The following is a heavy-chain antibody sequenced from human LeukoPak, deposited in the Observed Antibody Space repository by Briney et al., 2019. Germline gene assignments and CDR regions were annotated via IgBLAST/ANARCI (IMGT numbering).Heavy chain of an antibody. CDR3: ARGGQNYYYYYMDV. Sequence: GESLKISCTASGYSFTAYWIAWVRQMPGKTPEWMGSIYPGDSDTKYSPSFQGQVTISVDNSITTAYLQWNSMKASDTAMYYCARGGQNYYYYYMDVWGKGTTVTVTS. J-gene: IGHJ6*03. D-gene: IGHD2-15*01. CDR2: IYPGDSDT. CDR1: GYSFTAYW. V-gene: IGHV5-51*01.